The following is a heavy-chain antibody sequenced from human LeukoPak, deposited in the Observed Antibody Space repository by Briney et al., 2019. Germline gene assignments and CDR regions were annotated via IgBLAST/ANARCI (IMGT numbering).Heavy chain of an antibody. CDR2: ISSSSSYI. D-gene: IGHD3-10*01. V-gene: IGHV3-21*01. CDR3: ARDRHYYGSGSYYPFDY. J-gene: IGHJ4*02. Sequence: GGSLRLSCAASGFTFSSYAMSWVRQAPGKGLEWVSSISSSSSYIYYADSVKGRFTISRDNAKNSLYLQMNSLRAEDTAVYYCARDRHYYGSGSYYPFDYWGQGTLVTVSS. CDR1: GFTFSSYA.